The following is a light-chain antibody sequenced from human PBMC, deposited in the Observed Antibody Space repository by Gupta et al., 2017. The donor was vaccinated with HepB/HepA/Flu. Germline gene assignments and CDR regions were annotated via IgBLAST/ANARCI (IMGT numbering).Light chain of an antibody. V-gene: IGLV7-43*01. CDR1: TGAVTSGYY. CDR2: STD. J-gene: IGLJ3*02. CDR3: LLYYRGAVV. Sequence: QTVVTQEPPLTVSPGGTVTLTCAFSTGAVTSGYYPNWFQQKPGQAPRALIHSTDNKHSWTPDRFSGSLLGGKAALTLSGVQPEDEAEYYCLLYYRGAVVFGGGTRLTVL.